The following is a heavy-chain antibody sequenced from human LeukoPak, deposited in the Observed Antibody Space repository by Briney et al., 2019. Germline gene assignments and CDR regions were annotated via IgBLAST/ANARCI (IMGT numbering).Heavy chain of an antibody. J-gene: IGHJ4*02. CDR3: ARQIIEYSRSGRGFGY. V-gene: IGHV5-51*01. Sequence: GESLKISCKGSGYSFTSYWIGWVRQMPGKGLEWMGIVYPGDSDTRYSPSFQGQVTISADKSISTAYLQWSSLKASDTAMYYCARQIIEYSRSGRGFGYWGQGTLVTVSS. CDR1: GYSFTSYW. D-gene: IGHD6-6*01. CDR2: VYPGDSDT.